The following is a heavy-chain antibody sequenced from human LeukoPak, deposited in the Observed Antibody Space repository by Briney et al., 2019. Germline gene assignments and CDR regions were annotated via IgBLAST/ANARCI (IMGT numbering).Heavy chain of an antibody. D-gene: IGHD3-9*01. Sequence: GGSLRLSCVASGFTFSSYSINWVRQAPGKGLEWVSYISSSSTTIYYADSVKGRFTITRDNAKNSLYLQMNSLRAEDTAVYYCARSFYYDTLTGYYFFDYWGQGTLDTVSS. J-gene: IGHJ4*02. CDR2: ISSSSTTI. CDR1: GFTFSSYS. CDR3: ARSFYYDTLTGYYFFDY. V-gene: IGHV3-48*04.